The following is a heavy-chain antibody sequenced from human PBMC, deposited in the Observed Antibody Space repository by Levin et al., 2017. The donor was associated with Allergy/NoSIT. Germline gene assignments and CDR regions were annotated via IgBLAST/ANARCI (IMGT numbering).Heavy chain of an antibody. CDR1: GFTFSNAW. CDR3: TTDIRCSSTSCYLGGY. V-gene: IGHV3-15*01. Sequence: PGGSLRLSCAASGFTFSNAWMSWVRQAPGKGLEWVGRIKSKTDGGTTDYAAPVKGRFTISRDDSKNTLYLQMNSLKTEDTAVYYCTTDIRCSSTSCYLGGYWGQGTLVTVSS. J-gene: IGHJ4*02. D-gene: IGHD2-2*01. CDR2: IKSKTDGGTT.